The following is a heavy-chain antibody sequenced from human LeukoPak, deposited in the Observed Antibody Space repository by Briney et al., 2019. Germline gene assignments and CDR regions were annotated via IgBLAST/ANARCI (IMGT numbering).Heavy chain of an antibody. Sequence: SETLSLTCAVYGGSFSGYYWSWIRQPPGKGLEWIGEINHSGSTNYNPSLKSRVTISVDTSKNQFSLKLSSVTAADTAVYYCASMRQQLPRYYYYGMDVWGQGTTVTVFS. CDR1: GGSFSGYY. CDR3: ASMRQQLPRYYYYGMDV. D-gene: IGHD6-13*01. J-gene: IGHJ6*02. V-gene: IGHV4-34*01. CDR2: INHSGST.